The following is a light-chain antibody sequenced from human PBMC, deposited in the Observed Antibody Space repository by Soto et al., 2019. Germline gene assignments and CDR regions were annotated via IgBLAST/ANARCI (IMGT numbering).Light chain of an antibody. Sequence: EIVLTQSPATLSLSPGERATLSCRASQSVSSSLAWYQQRPGQAPRLLIYDASNRATGIPVRFSGSGSGTDFTLTISSLEPEDFAVYYCQQRSNWPPFTFGQGTRLEI. V-gene: IGKV3-11*01. CDR2: DAS. CDR3: QQRSNWPPFT. CDR1: QSVSSS. J-gene: IGKJ5*01.